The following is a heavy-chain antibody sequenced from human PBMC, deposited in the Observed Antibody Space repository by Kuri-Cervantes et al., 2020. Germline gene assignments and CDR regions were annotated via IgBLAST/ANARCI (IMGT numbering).Heavy chain of an antibody. V-gene: IGHV1-69*13. D-gene: IGHD3-10*01. CDR1: GGTFSSYA. Sequence: SGKGSCKASGGTFSSYAISWVRQAPGQGLEWMGGIIPIFGTANYAQKVQGRVTITADESTSTAYMELSSLRSEDTAVYYCARMGSGSYSIATDCWGQGTLVTVSS. CDR2: IIPIFGTA. J-gene: IGHJ4*02. CDR3: ARMGSGSYSIATDC.